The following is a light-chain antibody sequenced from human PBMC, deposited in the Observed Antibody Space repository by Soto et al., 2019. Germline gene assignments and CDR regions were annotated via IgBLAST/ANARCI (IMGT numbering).Light chain of an antibody. CDR2: DNN. CDR1: SSNIGNNY. CDR3: ASWDGSLRAVV. J-gene: IGLJ2*01. V-gene: IGLV1-51*01. Sequence: QSVLTQPPSVSAAPGQKVTISCSGSSSNIGNNYVSWYQHLPGTAPKLLMYDNNKRPSGIPDRFSGSKSGTSATLGITGLQTGDEADYYCASWDGSLRAVVFGGGTKVTVL.